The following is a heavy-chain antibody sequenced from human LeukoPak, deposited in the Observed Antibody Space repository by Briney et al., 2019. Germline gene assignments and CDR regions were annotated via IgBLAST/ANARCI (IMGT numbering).Heavy chain of an antibody. Sequence: GGSLRLSCAASGFTFNDAWMNWVRQAPGKGLEWVGRIKRKTEGGTTDYVAPVKGRFIISRDDSKNTLYLQMNSLKTEDTALYYCTTGNFGPYWGQGTLVTVSS. CDR3: TTGNFGPY. D-gene: IGHD3-10*01. J-gene: IGHJ4*02. CDR2: IKRKTEGGTT. V-gene: IGHV3-15*07. CDR1: GFTFNDAW.